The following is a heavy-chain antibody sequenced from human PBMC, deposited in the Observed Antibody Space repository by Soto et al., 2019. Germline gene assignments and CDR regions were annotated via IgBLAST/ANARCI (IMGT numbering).Heavy chain of an antibody. CDR3: ARLSFSYGVDV. J-gene: IGHJ6*02. V-gene: IGHV4-4*02. Sequence: SEPLSLTCAFCCGSISSANWWTWVRQRPGKGLDWIGEIYHGGSTSYNPSLKSRVTLSLDKFKNHFSLNLTSVTAADTAVYYCARLSFSYGVDVWGQWTPVTVSS. CDR1: CGSISSANW. CDR2: IYHGGST.